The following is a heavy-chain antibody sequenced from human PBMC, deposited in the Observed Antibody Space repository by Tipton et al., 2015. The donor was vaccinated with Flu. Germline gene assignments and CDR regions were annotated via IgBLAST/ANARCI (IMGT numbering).Heavy chain of an antibody. CDR3: ARDTDNSGSYYDPVFDY. V-gene: IGHV4-31*03. D-gene: IGHD3-10*01. Sequence: TLSLTCNVSGGSISSGGYYWSWIRQHPGKGLEWIGYIYYSGSTYYNPSLKSRVTISVDTSKNQFSLKLSSVTAADTAVYYCARDTDNSGSYYDPVFDYWGQGTLVTVSS. CDR1: GGSISSGGYY. CDR2: IYYSGST. J-gene: IGHJ4*02.